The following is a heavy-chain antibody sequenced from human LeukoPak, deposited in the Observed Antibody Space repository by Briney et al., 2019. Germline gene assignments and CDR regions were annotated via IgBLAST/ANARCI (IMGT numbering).Heavy chain of an antibody. CDR3: ARGSNYYDSSGYFWFDP. Sequence: SQTLSLTCTVSGGSISSGDYYWSWIRQPPGKGLEWIGYIYYSGSTYYNPSLKSRVTISVDTSKNQFSLKLSSVTAADTAAYYCARGSNYYDSSGYFWFDPWGQGTLVTVSS. J-gene: IGHJ5*02. CDR2: IYYSGST. CDR1: GGSISSGDYY. V-gene: IGHV4-30-4*01. D-gene: IGHD3-22*01.